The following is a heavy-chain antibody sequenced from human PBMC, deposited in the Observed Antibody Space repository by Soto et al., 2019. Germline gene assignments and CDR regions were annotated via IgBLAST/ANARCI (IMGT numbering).Heavy chain of an antibody. CDR3: AKEGVLRFLEWLNNNYFDY. J-gene: IGHJ4*02. D-gene: IGHD3-3*01. CDR1: GFSFSNHW. CDR2: IKGDRGSI. V-gene: IGHV3-20*04. Sequence: TGGSLRLSCAASGFSFSNHWMSWVRQAPGKGLEWVSGIKGDRGSIGYADSVKGRFIISRDNAKNSLYLQMNSLRAEDTALYYCAKEGVLRFLEWLNNNYFDYWGQGTLVTVSS.